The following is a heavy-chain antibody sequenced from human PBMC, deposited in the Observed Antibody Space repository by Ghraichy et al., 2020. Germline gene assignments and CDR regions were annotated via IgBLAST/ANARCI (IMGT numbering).Heavy chain of an antibody. CDR3: AREETWNWYFDL. CDR1: GGSISSYY. V-gene: IGHV4-59*01. CDR2: IYYSGST. D-gene: IGHD5-12*01. Sequence: SETLSLTCTVSGGSISSYYWSWIRQPPGKGLEWIGYIYYSGSTNYNPSLKSRVTISVDTSKNQFSLKLSSVTAADTAVYYCAREETWNWYFDLWGRGTLVTVPS. J-gene: IGHJ2*01.